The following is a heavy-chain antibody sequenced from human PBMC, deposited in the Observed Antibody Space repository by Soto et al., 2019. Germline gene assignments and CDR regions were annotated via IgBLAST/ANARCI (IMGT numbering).Heavy chain of an antibody. CDR3: TTLGYYGSGGHYFDY. V-gene: IGHV3-15*01. CDR2: IKSKTDGGTT. D-gene: IGHD3-10*01. CDR1: GFTFSNAW. J-gene: IGHJ4*02. Sequence: EVQLVESGGGLVKPGGSLRLSCAASGFTFSNAWMSWVRQAPGKGLEWVGRIKSKTDGGTTDYAAPVKGRFTISRDDSKNPLYLQMNSLKTGDTAVYYCTTLGYYGSGGHYFDYWGQGTLVTVSS.